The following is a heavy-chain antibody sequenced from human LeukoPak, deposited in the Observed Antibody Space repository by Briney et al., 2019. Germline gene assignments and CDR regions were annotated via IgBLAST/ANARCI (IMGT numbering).Heavy chain of an antibody. CDR1: GFTFSTYG. D-gene: IGHD2-15*01. V-gene: IGHV3-48*04. Sequence: GGSLRLSCAASGFTFSTYGMSWVRQAPGKGLEWVSYISSSGSTIYYADSVKGRFTISRDNAKNSLYLQMNSLRAEDTAVYYCASGSFTVRAYYFDYWGQGTLVTVSS. CDR3: ASGSFTVRAYYFDY. J-gene: IGHJ4*02. CDR2: ISSSGSTI.